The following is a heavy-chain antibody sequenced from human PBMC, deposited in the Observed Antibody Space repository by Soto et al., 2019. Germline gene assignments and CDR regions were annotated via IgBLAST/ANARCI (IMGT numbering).Heavy chain of an antibody. CDR1: GFTFGDYS. D-gene: IGHD6-13*01. J-gene: IGHJ4*02. CDR2: IRSKAYGGTT. CDR3: TISVHKYRSSWYRNSRYEPRYFDY. Sequence: GGSLRLSCTASGFTFGDYSISWVRQAPWKGLEWVGFIRSKAYGGTTEYAASVKGRFTISRDDSKSIAYLQMNSLKTEDTAVYYFTISVHKYRSSWYRNSRYEPRYFDYSGQRTLVTVCS. V-gene: IGHV3-49*04.